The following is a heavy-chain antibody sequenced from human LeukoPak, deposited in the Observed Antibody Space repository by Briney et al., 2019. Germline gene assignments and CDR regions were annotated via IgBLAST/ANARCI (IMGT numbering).Heavy chain of an antibody. CDR2: IKSKTDGGTI. D-gene: IGHD3-10*01. CDR1: GFTFNYAW. CDR3: ARDRYYGSGSQKPFDY. J-gene: IGHJ4*02. V-gene: IGHV3-15*01. Sequence: GGSLRLSCAASGFTFNYAWMNWVRQAPGKGLEWVGRIKSKTDGGTIDYAAPVKGRFTISRDDSKNTLYLQMNSLRAEDTASYYCARDRYYGSGSQKPFDYWGQGTLVTVSS.